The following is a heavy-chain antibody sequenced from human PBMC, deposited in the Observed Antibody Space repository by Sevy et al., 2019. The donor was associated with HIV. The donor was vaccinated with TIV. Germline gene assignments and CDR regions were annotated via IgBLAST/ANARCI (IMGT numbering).Heavy chain of an antibody. Sequence: GGSLRLSCAASGFTFSSYWMSWVRQAPGKGLEWVANIKQDGSEKYYVDSVKGRFTISRDNAKNSLYLQMNSLRAEDTAVYYRARAIAAAGTRIDYWGQGTLVTVSS. V-gene: IGHV3-7*03. CDR3: ARAIAAAGTRIDY. D-gene: IGHD6-13*01. CDR2: IKQDGSEK. CDR1: GFTFSSYW. J-gene: IGHJ4*02.